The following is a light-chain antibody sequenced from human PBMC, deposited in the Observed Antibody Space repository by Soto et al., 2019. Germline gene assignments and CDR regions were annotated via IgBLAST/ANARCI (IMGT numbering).Light chain of an antibody. CDR2: DDS. CDR1: NIGVKS. V-gene: IGLV3-21*02. J-gene: IGLJ2*01. CDR3: QVWDITSVHPVV. Sequence: SYDLTQPPSVSVAPGQTARIACGGNNIGVKSVHWYQQKPGQAPVVVVHDDSDRPSGIPERFSGSISGNTATLTISRVEAGDEADYYCQVWDITSVHPVVFGGGTKVTVL.